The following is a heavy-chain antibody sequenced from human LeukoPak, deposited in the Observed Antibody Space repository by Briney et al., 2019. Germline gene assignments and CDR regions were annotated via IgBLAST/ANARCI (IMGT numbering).Heavy chain of an antibody. CDR3: AKELDSDTTGSFDY. J-gene: IGHJ4*02. CDR2: ISDSGDNT. CDR1: GFTFTYYA. D-gene: IGHD3-22*01. Sequence: GGSLRLSCAASGFTFTYYAVSWVRQAPGMGLEWVSAISDSGDNTYYADSVKGRFTISRDNSKNTLYLQMNSLSVEDTAVYYCAKELDSDTTGSFDYWGQGALVTVSS. V-gene: IGHV3-23*01.